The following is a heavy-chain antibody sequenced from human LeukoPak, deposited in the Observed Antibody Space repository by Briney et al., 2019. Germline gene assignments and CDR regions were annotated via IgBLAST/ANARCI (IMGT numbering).Heavy chain of an antibody. CDR1: GFTFSNYE. Sequence: GGSLRLSCEGSGFTFSNYEMNWVRQAPGKGLEWLSFIRSTGSITRYADSVKGRFTISRDNAKNSLYLQMNSLRAEDTAVYYCARDPRSPARKSGTFDIWGQGTMVTVSS. CDR2: IRSTGSIT. CDR3: ARDPRSPARKSGTFDI. V-gene: IGHV3-48*03. D-gene: IGHD1-26*01. J-gene: IGHJ3*02.